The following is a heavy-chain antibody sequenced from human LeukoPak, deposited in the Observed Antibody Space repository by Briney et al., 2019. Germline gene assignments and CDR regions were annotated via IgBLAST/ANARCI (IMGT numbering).Heavy chain of an antibody. CDR1: GGTFSSYA. D-gene: IGHD6-13*01. J-gene: IGHJ4*02. Sequence: SVKVSCKASGGTFSSYAISWVRQAPGQGLEWMGRIIPIFGTANYAQKFEGRVTITTDESTSTAYMELSSLRSEDTAVYYCAIHSSSWDYYFDYWGQGTLVTVSS. CDR2: IIPIFGTA. V-gene: IGHV1-69*05. CDR3: AIHSSSWDYYFDY.